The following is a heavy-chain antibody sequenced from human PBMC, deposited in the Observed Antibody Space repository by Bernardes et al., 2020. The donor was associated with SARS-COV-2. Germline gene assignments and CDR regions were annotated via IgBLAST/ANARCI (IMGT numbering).Heavy chain of an antibody. V-gene: IGHV1-24*01. CDR1: GYTLTELS. J-gene: IGHJ6*02. CDR2: FDPEDGET. D-gene: IGHD6-19*01. CDR3: ATAIAVAGTFVSYYYYYGMDV. Sequence: ASVKVSCKVSGYTLTELSMHWVRQAPGKGLEWMGGFDPEDGETIYAQKFQGRVTMTEDTSTDTAYMELSSLRSEDTAVYYCATAIAVAGTFVSYYYYYGMDVCGQGTTVTVSS.